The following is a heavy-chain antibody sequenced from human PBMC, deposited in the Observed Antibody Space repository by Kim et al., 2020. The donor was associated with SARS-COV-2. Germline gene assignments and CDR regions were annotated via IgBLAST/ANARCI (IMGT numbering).Heavy chain of an antibody. CDR2: ISYDGSNK. J-gene: IGHJ4*02. CDR1: GFTFSSYG. CDR3: AKDRCSSTSCYVDY. D-gene: IGHD2-2*01. V-gene: IGHV3-30*18. Sequence: GGSLRLSCAASGFTFSSYGMHWVRQAPGKGLEWVAVISYDGSNKYYADSVKGRFTISRDNSKNTLYLQMNSLRAEDTAVYYCAKDRCSSTSCYVDYWGQGTLVTVSS.